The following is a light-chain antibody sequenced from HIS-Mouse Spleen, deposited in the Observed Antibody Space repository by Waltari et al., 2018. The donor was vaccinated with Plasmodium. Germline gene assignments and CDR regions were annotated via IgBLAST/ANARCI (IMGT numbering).Light chain of an antibody. CDR1: SSDVGGYNY. CDR3: CSYAGSYTWV. CDR2: DVS. Sequence: QSALTQPRSVSGSPGQSVTISCTGTSSDVGGYNYASWYQQHPGNAPKLMIYDVSKRPAGVPDRFSGSKSGNTASLTIAGLQAEDEADYYCCSYAGSYTWVFGGGTKLTVL. V-gene: IGLV2-11*01. J-gene: IGLJ3*02.